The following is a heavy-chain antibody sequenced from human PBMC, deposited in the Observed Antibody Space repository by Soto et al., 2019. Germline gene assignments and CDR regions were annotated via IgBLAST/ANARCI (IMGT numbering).Heavy chain of an antibody. Sequence: GGSLRLSCAASGFTVSSNYMSWVRQAPGKGLEWVSVIYSGGSTYYADSVKGRFTISRHNSKNTLYLQMNSLRAEDTAVYYCARDRSDSSGYYYNWFDPWGQGTLVTVSS. CDR2: IYSGGST. CDR3: ARDRSDSSGYYYNWFDP. D-gene: IGHD3-22*01. V-gene: IGHV3-53*04. J-gene: IGHJ5*02. CDR1: GFTVSSNY.